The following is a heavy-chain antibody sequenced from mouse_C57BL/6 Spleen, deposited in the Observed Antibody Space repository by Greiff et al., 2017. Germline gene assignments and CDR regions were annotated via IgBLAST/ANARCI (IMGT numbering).Heavy chain of an antibody. CDR2: ISYDGSN. CDR1: GYSITSGYY. J-gene: IGHJ4*01. Sequence: EVQLQQSGPGLVKPSQSLSLTCSVTGYSITSGYYWNWIRQFPGNKLEWMGYISYDGSNNYNPSLKNRISITRDTSKNQFFLKLNSVTTEDTATYYCARAGSNYFFYAMDYWGQGTSVTVSS. CDR3: ARAGSNYFFYAMDY. D-gene: IGHD2-5*01. V-gene: IGHV3-6*01.